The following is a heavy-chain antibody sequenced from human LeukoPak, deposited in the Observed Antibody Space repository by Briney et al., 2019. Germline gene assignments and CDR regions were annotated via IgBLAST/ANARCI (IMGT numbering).Heavy chain of an antibody. CDR3: ARFGYDFWSGYHDC. CDR1: GFTLSDYY. Sequence: GGSLRLSCTASGFTLSDYYMSWIRQAPGKGLEWVSYISSSGSSIFYADSVKGRFTISRDNAKNSLYLQMNSLRAEDTALYYCARFGYDFWSGYHDCWGQGTPVTVSS. CDR2: ISSSGSSI. V-gene: IGHV3-11*01. J-gene: IGHJ4*02. D-gene: IGHD3-3*01.